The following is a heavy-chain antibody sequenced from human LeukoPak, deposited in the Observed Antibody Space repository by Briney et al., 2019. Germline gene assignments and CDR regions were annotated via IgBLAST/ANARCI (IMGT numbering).Heavy chain of an antibody. V-gene: IGHV4-39*01. D-gene: IGHD3-22*01. CDR3: ARHISRDYYDSSDRAVVRNAFDI. Sequence: SETLPLTCGVSGGSISSRSYYWGWIRQPPGKGLEWIGSIYYSGSTYYNPSLKSRVTVSVDTSKSQFSLKLTSVTAADTAVYYCARHISRDYYDSSDRAVVRNAFDIWGQGTMVTVSS. CDR1: GGSISSRSYY. CDR2: IYYSGST. J-gene: IGHJ3*02.